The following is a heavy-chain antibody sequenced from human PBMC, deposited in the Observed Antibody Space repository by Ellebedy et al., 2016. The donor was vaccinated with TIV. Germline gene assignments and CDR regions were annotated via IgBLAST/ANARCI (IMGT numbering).Heavy chain of an antibody. CDR3: AHRTSSAFDI. J-gene: IGHJ3*02. Sequence: SGPTLVXPTETLTLTCTVSGFSLRNIRMGVSWIRQPPGKALEWLALIYWSDYKGYSPSLKNRLTITKDTSKNQVVLIMTNMDPVDTGTFYCAHRTSSAFDIWGQGTLVTVSS. D-gene: IGHD2-2*01. CDR2: IYWSDYK. V-gene: IGHV2-5*01. CDR1: GFSLRNIRMG.